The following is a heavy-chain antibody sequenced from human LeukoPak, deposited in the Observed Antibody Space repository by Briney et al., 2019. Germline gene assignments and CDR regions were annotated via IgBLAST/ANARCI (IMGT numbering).Heavy chain of an antibody. CDR3: AIPPGYCGNDCPFDH. D-gene: IGHD2-21*02. V-gene: IGHV5-51*01. J-gene: IGHJ4*02. CDR1: GYSLSNYW. Sequence: GESLKISCEGSGYSLSNYWIGWVRQMPGKGLEWMGNIYPGDYETRYCPSFQGLVTISVDKSISTAYLQWSSLKASDTAMYYCAIPPGYCGNDCPFDHWGQGTLVTVFS. CDR2: IYPGDYET.